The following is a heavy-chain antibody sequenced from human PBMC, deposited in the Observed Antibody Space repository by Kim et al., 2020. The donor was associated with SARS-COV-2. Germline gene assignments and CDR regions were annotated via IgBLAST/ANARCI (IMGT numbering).Heavy chain of an antibody. CDR1: GGSISSSNW. D-gene: IGHD3-22*01. CDR3: ARVSYYYDSSGYYQRIYYFDY. V-gene: IGHV4-4*02. Sequence: SETLSLTCAVSGGSISSSNWWSWVRQPPGKGLEWIGEIYHSGSTNYNPSLKSRVTISVDKSKNQFSLKLSSVTAADTAVYYCARVSYYYDSSGYYQRIYYFDYWGQGTLVTVSS. J-gene: IGHJ4*02. CDR2: IYHSGST.